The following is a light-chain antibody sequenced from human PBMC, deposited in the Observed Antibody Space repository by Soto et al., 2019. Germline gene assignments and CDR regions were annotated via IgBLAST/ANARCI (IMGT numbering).Light chain of an antibody. CDR2: AAS. CDR1: QSISRN. CDR3: QQTFSPPYT. J-gene: IGKJ2*01. V-gene: IGKV1-39*01. Sequence: DIQMTQSPSSLSASVGDRVTITCRARQSISRNLNWYQQKAGKGPNLLIYAASSLQSGVPSRFSGSGSGTDFTLSINSLKPEDYAIYYCQQTFSPPYTFGQGTKLEI.